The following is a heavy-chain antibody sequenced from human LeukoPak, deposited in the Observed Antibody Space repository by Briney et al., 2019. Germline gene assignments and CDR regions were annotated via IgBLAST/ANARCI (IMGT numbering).Heavy chain of an antibody. CDR1: GYTFTAYY. D-gene: IGHD2-21*01. CDR3: ARAYYSTDIDY. Sequence: PRASVKVSCKASGYTFTAYYMHWVRQAPGQGLEWMGWISTNTGNPTYAQGFTGRFVFSLDTSVSTAYLQITSLKAEDTAVYYCARAYYSTDIDYWGQGTLVTVSS. J-gene: IGHJ4*02. CDR2: ISTNTGNP. V-gene: IGHV7-4-1*02.